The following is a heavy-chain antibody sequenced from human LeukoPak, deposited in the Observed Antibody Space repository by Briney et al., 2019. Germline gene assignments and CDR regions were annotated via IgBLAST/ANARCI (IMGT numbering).Heavy chain of an antibody. Sequence: GESLKISCKGSGYSFTSYWIGSVRQMPGKGLEWMGIIYPGDSDTRYSPSFQGQVTISADKSISTAYLQWSSLKASDTAMYYCARHQHDDILTGYYDYWGQGTLVTVSS. D-gene: IGHD3-9*01. CDR2: IYPGDSDT. J-gene: IGHJ4*02. V-gene: IGHV5-51*01. CDR3: ARHQHDDILTGYYDY. CDR1: GYSFTSYW.